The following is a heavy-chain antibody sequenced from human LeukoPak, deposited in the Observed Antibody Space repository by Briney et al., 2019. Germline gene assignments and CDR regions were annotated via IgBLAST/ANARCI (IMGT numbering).Heavy chain of an antibody. CDR2: IIPIFGTA. Sequence: GASVKVSCKASGGTFSSYAISWVRQAPGQGLEWMGGIIPIFGTANYAQKFQGRVTITTDESTSTAYMELSSLRSEDTAVYYCARSGLYGSPGDAFDIWGQGTMVTVSS. CDR3: ARSGLYGSPGDAFDI. J-gene: IGHJ3*02. V-gene: IGHV1-69*05. CDR1: GGTFSSYA. D-gene: IGHD2/OR15-2a*01.